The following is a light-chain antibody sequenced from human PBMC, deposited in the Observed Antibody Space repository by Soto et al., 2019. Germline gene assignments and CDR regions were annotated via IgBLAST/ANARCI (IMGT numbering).Light chain of an antibody. CDR2: KAS. V-gene: IGKV1-5*03. CDR3: QRYYSYPIT. Sequence: DIQMTQSPSTLSASVGDRVTITCRASQSISSWLAWYQQKPGKAPKLLIYKASSLESGVPSRFSGSGSGTDFTLTISCLQSEDFATYYCQRYYSYPITFGQGTRLEIK. CDR1: QSISSW. J-gene: IGKJ5*01.